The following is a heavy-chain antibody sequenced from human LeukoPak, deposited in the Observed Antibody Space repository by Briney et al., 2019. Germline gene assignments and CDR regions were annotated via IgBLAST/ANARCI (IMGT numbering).Heavy chain of an antibody. CDR2: IYHSGST. V-gene: IGHV4-38-2*02. Sequence: PSETLSLTCTVSGYSISSGYYWGWIRQPPGKGLEWIGSIYHSGSTHYNPSLKSRVTISVDTSKNQLSLKLSSVTAADTAVYYCARVGGLGYWGQGTLVTVSS. CDR1: GYSISSGYY. J-gene: IGHJ4*02. D-gene: IGHD2-15*01. CDR3: ARVGGLGY.